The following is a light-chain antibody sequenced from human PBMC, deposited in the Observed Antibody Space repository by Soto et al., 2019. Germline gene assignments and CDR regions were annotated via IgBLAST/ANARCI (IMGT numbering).Light chain of an antibody. Sequence: DIQMTQSPSTLSASVGDRVTITCRASQSLSNWLAWYQQKPGKAPKVLIYDASSLESGVPSRFSGSGSGTHFILTSSRLPPDVFATYYCHYYSAVWTFGQGTNVEIK. J-gene: IGKJ1*01. CDR1: QSLSNW. CDR3: HYYSAVWT. CDR2: DAS. V-gene: IGKV1-5*01.